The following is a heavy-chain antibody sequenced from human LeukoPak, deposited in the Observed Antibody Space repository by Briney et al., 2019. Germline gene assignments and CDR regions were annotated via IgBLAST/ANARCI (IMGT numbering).Heavy chain of an antibody. V-gene: IGHV4-39*01. CDR3: ARHRSGVTYFDY. D-gene: IGHD2-21*02. CDR2: IYYSGST. Sequence: SETLSLTCTVSGGSISSSNYYWGWIRQPPGKGLVWIGTIYYSGSTYYNPSLESRLTISVDTSKNQFSLKLSSVTAADMALYYCARHRSGVTYFDYWGQGTLVTVSS. J-gene: IGHJ4*02. CDR1: GGSISSSNYY.